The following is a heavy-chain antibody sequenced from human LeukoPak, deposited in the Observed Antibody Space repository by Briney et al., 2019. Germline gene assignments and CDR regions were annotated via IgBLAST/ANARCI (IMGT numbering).Heavy chain of an antibody. CDR2: LSGSGGGT. CDR1: GITLSNYG. J-gene: IGHJ4*02. V-gene: IGHV3-23*01. D-gene: IGHD3-10*01. Sequence: GGSLRLSCAVSGITLSNYGMSWVRQAPGKGLEWVAGLSGSGGGTNYADSVQGRFTISRDSPKNTLYLQMKSLRAEDTAVYFCAKRGVVIRVFLVGFHKEAYYFDSWGQGALVTVSS. CDR3: AKRGVVIRVFLVGFHKEAYYFDS.